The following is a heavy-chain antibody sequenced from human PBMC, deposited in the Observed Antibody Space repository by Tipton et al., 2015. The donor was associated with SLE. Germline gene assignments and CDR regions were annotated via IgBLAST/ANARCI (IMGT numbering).Heavy chain of an antibody. CDR1: GYTFTTFW. J-gene: IGHJ3*02. CDR2: IYPGDSDT. V-gene: IGHV5-51*01. Sequence: VQLVQSGPEVKKPGASVKVSCKASGYTFTTFWIGWVRQMPGKGLEWMGIIYPGDSDTIYSPSFQGQVTISADNSITTAFLQWNSTKASDTAMYYCARITSNGYYYGAFDIWGQGTMVTVSS. D-gene: IGHD3-22*01. CDR3: ARITSNGYYYGAFDI.